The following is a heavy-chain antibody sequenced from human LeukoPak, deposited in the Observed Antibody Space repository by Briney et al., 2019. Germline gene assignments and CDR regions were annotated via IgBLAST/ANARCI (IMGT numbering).Heavy chain of an antibody. CDR2: IWYDGSNK. Sequence: PGGSLRLSCAASGFTFSSYGMHWVRQAPGKGLEWVAVIWYDGSNKYYADSVKGRFTISRDNSKNTLYLQMNSLRAEDTAVYYCARSNYLPRFDAFDIWGQGTMVTVSS. J-gene: IGHJ3*02. D-gene: IGHD4-11*01. CDR1: GFTFSSYG. V-gene: IGHV3-33*01. CDR3: ARSNYLPRFDAFDI.